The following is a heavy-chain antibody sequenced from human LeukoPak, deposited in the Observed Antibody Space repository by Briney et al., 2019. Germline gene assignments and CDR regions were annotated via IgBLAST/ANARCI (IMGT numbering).Heavy chain of an antibody. V-gene: IGHV3-23*01. J-gene: IGHJ4*02. Sequence: GGSLRLSCAASGFSISGYTMSWVRRAPGKWLEWVSSFLGSGSASYYADSVKGRFTTSRDTSKNTLYLQMNNLRAEDTAIYYCAKDRVPDNRWNFDYWGQGTQVSVSS. CDR2: FLGSGSAS. CDR3: AKDRVPDNRWNFDY. CDR1: GFSISGYT. D-gene: IGHD1-1*01.